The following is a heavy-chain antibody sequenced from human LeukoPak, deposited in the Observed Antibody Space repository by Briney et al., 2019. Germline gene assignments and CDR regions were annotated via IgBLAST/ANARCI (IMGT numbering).Heavy chain of an antibody. D-gene: IGHD3-10*01. J-gene: IGHJ4*02. CDR2: ISGSGGST. Sequence: GGSLRLSCAASGFTFSSYAMSWVRQAPGKGLEWVSAISGSGGSTYYAASVKGRFTISRDNSKNTLYLQMNSLRVEDTAAYYCAKVRYGSGSYSDYWGQGTLVTVSS. CDR3: AKVRYGSGSYSDY. CDR1: GFTFSSYA. V-gene: IGHV3-23*01.